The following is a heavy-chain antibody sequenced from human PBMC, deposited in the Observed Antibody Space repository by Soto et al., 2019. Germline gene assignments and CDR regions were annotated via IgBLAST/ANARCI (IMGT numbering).Heavy chain of an antibody. V-gene: IGHV3-74*01. Sequence: GSLRLSCAASGFTSRSYWMHWVRQVPGKGLVWVSRINGDGRSTSYADSVKGRFTISRDNAKNTLYLQMNSLRADDTAVYYCARAQYLADDAFDIWGQGAMVTVSS. CDR1: GFTSRSYW. D-gene: IGHD2-2*01. J-gene: IGHJ3*02. CDR2: INGDGRST. CDR3: ARAQYLADDAFDI.